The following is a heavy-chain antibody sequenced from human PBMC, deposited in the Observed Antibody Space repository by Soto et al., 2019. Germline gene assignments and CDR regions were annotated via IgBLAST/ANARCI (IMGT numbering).Heavy chain of an antibody. CDR1: GFTFSSYA. CDR2: LSYDGSHY. V-gene: IGHV3-30*18. Sequence: GGSLRLSCAASGFTFSSYAMHWVRRTPDKGLEWVAFLSYDGSHYYYADSVKGRFTISRDNSKNTLYLQMNSLKVEDTAVYYCAKDRSTIFGVVTYYFDYWGQGTLVTVSS. J-gene: IGHJ4*02. CDR3: AKDRSTIFGVVTYYFDY. D-gene: IGHD3-3*01.